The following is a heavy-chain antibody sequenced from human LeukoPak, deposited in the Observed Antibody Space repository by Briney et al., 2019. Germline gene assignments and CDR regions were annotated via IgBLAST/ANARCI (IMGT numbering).Heavy chain of an antibody. CDR2: IYPGDSDT. J-gene: IGHJ4*02. V-gene: IGHV5-51*01. Sequence: GESLKISCQGSGYTFSKYWIAWVRQMPGKGLEWMGIIYPGDSDTRFSPSFQGQVTISVDKSINTAYLQWSSLKASDSAVYFCARSNVFSNGYGDFWGQGSLVLVSS. CDR1: GYTFSKYW. D-gene: IGHD5-18*01. CDR3: ARSNVFSNGYGDF.